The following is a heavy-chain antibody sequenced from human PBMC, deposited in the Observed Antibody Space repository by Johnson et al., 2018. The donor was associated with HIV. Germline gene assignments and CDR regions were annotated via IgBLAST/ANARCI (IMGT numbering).Heavy chain of an antibody. J-gene: IGHJ3*02. V-gene: IGHV3-66*01. D-gene: IGHD2-15*01. CDR2: IYSGGST. Sequence: VQLVESGGGLVQPGGSLRLSCAASGFTVSSNYMSWVRQAPGKGLEWVSVIYSGGSTYYADSVKGRFTISRDNSKNTLYLQMNSLRAEDTAVYYCAREAYCSGGSCYDAFDSWGQGTMVTVSS. CDR1: GFTVSSNY. CDR3: AREAYCSGGSCYDAFDS.